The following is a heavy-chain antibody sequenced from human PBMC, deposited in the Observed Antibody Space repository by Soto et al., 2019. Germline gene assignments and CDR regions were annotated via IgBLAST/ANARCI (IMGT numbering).Heavy chain of an antibody. D-gene: IGHD1-7*01. J-gene: IGHJ6*03. CDR2: TYYRSRWYN. CDR3: AGTTSHQWYYMDV. V-gene: IGHV6-1*01. CDR1: GDSVSSNSAA. Sequence: QVQLQESRPGLVKPSQTLSLTCAISGDSVSSNSAAWNWIRLSPSRGLEWLARTYYRSRWYNDYAVSVRSRITVNPDTSKNQFSLQLTSVTPEDTAVYYCAGTTSHQWYYMDVWGKGTTVTVSS.